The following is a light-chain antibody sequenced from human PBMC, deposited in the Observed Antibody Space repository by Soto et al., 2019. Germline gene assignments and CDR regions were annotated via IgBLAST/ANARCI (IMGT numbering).Light chain of an antibody. CDR2: LAS. J-gene: IGKJ5*01. CDR3: MQALQPPPIT. Sequence: DLVMTQSPLSLPVTPGEPTSISCRSSQSLLHSTGYNFLDWYLQKPGQSPQLLISLASNRASGVPARFSGSGSGTDFTLKISRVEAEDVGIYYCMQALQPPPITFGQGTRLEIK. CDR1: QSLLHSTGYNF. V-gene: IGKV2-28*01.